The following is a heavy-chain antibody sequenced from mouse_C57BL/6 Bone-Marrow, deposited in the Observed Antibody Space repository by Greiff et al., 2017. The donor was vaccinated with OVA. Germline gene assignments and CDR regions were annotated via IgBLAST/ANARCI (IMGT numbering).Heavy chain of an antibody. CDR1: GFNIKNTY. J-gene: IGHJ2*01. D-gene: IGHD2-1*01. Sequence: EVQLQQSVAELVRPGASVKLSCTASGFNIKNTYMHWVKQRPEQGLEWIGRIDPANGNTKYAPKFQGKATITADTSSNTAYLQLSSLTSEDTAIYYCASARLYYGNLYYFDYWGQGTTLTVSS. CDR2: IDPANGNT. V-gene: IGHV14-3*01. CDR3: ASARLYYGNLYYFDY.